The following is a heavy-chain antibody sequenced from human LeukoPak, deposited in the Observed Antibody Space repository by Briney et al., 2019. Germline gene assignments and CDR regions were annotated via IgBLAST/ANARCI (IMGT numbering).Heavy chain of an antibody. CDR3: ARDSYVDSEAVRWFDP. CDR2: IYRGGPT. CDR1: GLTGSSNY. J-gene: IGHJ5*02. V-gene: IGHV3-66*01. D-gene: IGHD4-17*01. Sequence: PVGSLRLSCAASGLTGSSNYMSWVRQAPGPGLEWVSVIYRGGPTYYADSVKGRFTISRDNSKNTLYLQMNSLRDEDTAVYYCARDSYVDSEAVRWFDPWGQGTLVTVSS.